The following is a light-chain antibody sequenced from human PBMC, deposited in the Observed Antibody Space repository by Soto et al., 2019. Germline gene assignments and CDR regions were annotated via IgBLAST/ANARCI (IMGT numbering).Light chain of an antibody. V-gene: IGLV8-61*01. Sequence: QTVVTQEPSFSVSPGGTVTLTCGLTSGPVSTRNYPSWYQQIPGQAPRTLIYNTNTRSSGVPDRFSGSILGNKAALTITGAQAADESDYYCALYVGSGIHWVFGGGTKLTVL. J-gene: IGLJ3*02. CDR3: ALYVGSGIHWV. CDR2: NTN. CDR1: SGPVSTRNY.